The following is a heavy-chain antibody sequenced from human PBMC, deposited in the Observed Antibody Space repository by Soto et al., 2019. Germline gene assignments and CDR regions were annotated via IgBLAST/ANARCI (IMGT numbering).Heavy chain of an antibody. CDR2: IYYSGST. Sequence: SETLSLTCVVSGGSISSSSNYWGWIRQPPGQGLEWIGSIYYSGSTYYNPSLKSRVTISVDTSKNQFSLKLSSVTAANTAVFYCARHRARNWFDPWGQGTLVTVYS. CDR3: ARHRARNWFDP. J-gene: IGHJ5*02. D-gene: IGHD6-6*01. CDR1: GGSISSSSNY. V-gene: IGHV4-39*01.